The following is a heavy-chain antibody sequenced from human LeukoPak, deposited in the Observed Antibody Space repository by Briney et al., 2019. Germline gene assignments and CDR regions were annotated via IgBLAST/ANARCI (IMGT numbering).Heavy chain of an antibody. Sequence: PGRSLRLSCAASGFTFSSYAMSWVRQAPGKGLEWVSAISGSGGSTYYADSVKGRFTISRDNSKNTLYLQMNSLRAEDTAVYYCARSRDGYNYLDYWGQGTLVTVSS. CDR1: GFTFSSYA. D-gene: IGHD5-24*01. J-gene: IGHJ4*02. CDR2: ISGSGGST. V-gene: IGHV3-23*01. CDR3: ARSRDGYNYLDY.